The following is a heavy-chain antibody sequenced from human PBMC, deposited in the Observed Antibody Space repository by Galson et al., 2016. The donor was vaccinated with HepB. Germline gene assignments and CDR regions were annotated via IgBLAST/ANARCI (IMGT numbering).Heavy chain of an antibody. J-gene: IGHJ4*02. V-gene: IGHV6-1*01. D-gene: IGHD3-10*01. Sequence: CAISGDSVSSNNAGWNWIRQSPSRGLEWLGRTSYWSNWQNDYAESVKSRITINPDTSKNQFSLHLSSVTPEDTGVYYCARSYLLGRGFGWWGPGTPVTVSS. CDR3: ARSYLLGRGFGW. CDR1: GDSVSSNNAG. CDR2: TSYWSNWQN.